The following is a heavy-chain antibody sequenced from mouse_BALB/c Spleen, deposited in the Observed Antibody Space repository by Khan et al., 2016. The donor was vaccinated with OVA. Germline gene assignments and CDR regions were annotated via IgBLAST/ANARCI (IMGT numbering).Heavy chain of an antibody. Sequence: VQLQQSGPGLVKPSQPLSLTCTVTGYSITSGYGWNWIRQFPGNKLEWMGYISYSGSTNYNPSLKSRISITRDTSKNQFFLQLNSVTTEDTATYYCARTARIKYWGQGTTPTVSS. CDR2: ISYSGST. J-gene: IGHJ2*01. D-gene: IGHD1-2*01. CDR3: ARTARIKY. V-gene: IGHV3-2*02. CDR1: GYSITSGYG.